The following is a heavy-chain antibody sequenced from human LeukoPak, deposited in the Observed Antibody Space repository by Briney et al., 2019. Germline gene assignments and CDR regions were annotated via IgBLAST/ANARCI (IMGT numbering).Heavy chain of an antibody. D-gene: IGHD3-22*01. Sequence: PGKSLRLSCAASGFTLSSYGMHWVRQAPGKGLEWVAVIWYDGSNKYYADSVKGRFTISRDNSKNTLYLQMSSLRAEDTAVYYCARDHSYSDSSGPIDYWGRGTLVTVSS. CDR1: GFTLSSYG. CDR3: ARDHSYSDSSGPIDY. J-gene: IGHJ4*02. CDR2: IWYDGSNK. V-gene: IGHV3-33*01.